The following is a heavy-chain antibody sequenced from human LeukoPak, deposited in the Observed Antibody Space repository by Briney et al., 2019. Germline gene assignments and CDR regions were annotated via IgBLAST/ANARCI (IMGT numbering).Heavy chain of an antibody. J-gene: IGHJ3*02. V-gene: IGHV4-34*01. CDR1: GGSFSGYY. CDR2: IYYSGST. CDR3: AREDEWNSSGRAFDI. D-gene: IGHD3-22*01. Sequence: SETLSLTCAVYGGSFSGYYWSWIRQPPGKGLEWIGSIYYSGSTYYNPSLKSRVTISVDTSKNQFSLKLSSVTAADTAVYYCAREDEWNSSGRAFDIWGQGTMVTVSS.